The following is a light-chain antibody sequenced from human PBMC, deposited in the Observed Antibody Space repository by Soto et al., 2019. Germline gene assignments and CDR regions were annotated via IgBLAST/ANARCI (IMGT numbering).Light chain of an antibody. CDR1: QSVSSSY. V-gene: IGKV3D-20*02. CDR3: QQRSNWSGT. Sequence: EIVSTQSPGTLSLSPGERATLSCRASQSVSSSYLAWYQQKPGQAPRLLIYGASSRATGIPDRFSGSGSGTDFTLTISRLEPEDFAVYYCQQRSNWSGTFGQGTKGDIK. J-gene: IGKJ1*01. CDR2: GAS.